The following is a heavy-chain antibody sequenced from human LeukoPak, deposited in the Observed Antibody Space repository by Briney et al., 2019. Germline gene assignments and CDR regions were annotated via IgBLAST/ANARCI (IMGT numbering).Heavy chain of an antibody. CDR2: ISGSGGST. J-gene: IGHJ5*02. Sequence: GGSLRLSCAASGFTFSSYAMSGLRPAPGKGLEWVSAISGSGGSTYYAASEKGRFIISSDNSKNPLHLQMNSLRAEDTAVYYCAKDVSSWDLNWFDPWGQGTLVTVSS. CDR3: AKDVSSWDLNWFDP. D-gene: IGHD1-26*01. CDR1: GFTFSSYA. V-gene: IGHV3-23*01.